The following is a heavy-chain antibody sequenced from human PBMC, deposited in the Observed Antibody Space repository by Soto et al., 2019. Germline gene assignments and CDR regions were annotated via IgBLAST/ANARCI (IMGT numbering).Heavy chain of an antibody. CDR2: ISGSGDST. CDR3: AKDRDGAAAGPTKFYGMDV. D-gene: IGHD6-13*01. J-gene: IGHJ6*02. Sequence: GGSLRLFCAASGFTFSSYAMSWVRQAPGKGLEWVSVISGSGDSTYYADSVRGRFTISRDNSKNTLYLQMNSLRAEDTAVYYCAKDRDGAAAGPTKFYGMDVWGQGTTVTVSS. V-gene: IGHV3-23*01. CDR1: GFTFSSYA.